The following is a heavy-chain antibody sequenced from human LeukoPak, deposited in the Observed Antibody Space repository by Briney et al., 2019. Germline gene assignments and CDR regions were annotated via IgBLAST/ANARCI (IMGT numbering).Heavy chain of an antibody. J-gene: IGHJ4*02. CDR1: GFTFSSYA. V-gene: IGHV3-23*01. Sequence: GGSLRLSXAASGFTFSSYAMSWVRQAPGKGLEWVSAISGSGGSTYYADSVKGRFTISRDNSKNTLYLQMNSLRAEDTAVYYCAKLGVRGVITPIDYWGQGTLVTVSS. D-gene: IGHD3-10*02. CDR3: AKLGVRGVITPIDY. CDR2: ISGSGGST.